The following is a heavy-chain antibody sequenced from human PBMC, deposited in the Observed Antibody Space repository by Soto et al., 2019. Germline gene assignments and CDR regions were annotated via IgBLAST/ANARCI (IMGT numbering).Heavy chain of an antibody. CDR2: IYYSGST. D-gene: IGHD3-22*01. CDR1: CGSISSSSYY. CDR3: ARHSYYYDSSGYYAFDI. Sequence: SETLSLTCTVSCGSISSSSYYWGWIRQPPGKGLEWIGSIYYSGSTYYNPSLKSRVTISVDTSKNQFSLKLSSVTAADTAVYYCARHSYYYDSSGYYAFDIWGQGTMVTVSS. J-gene: IGHJ3*02. V-gene: IGHV4-39*01.